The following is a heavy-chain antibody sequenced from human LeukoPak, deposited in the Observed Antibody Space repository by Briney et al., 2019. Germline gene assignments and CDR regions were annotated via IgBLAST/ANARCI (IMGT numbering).Heavy chain of an antibody. D-gene: IGHD3-22*01. J-gene: IGHJ5*02. CDR2: MYYSGST. V-gene: IGHV4-30-4*01. CDR3: ARPYYYDSRIDP. CDR1: GGSIGSGDYY. Sequence: SQTLSLTCTVSGGSIGSGDYYWSWIRQPPGKGLEWVGYMYYSGSTYYNPSLKSRVTISVDTSKNQFSLKLSSVTAADTAVYYCARPYYYDSRIDPWGRGTLVTVSS.